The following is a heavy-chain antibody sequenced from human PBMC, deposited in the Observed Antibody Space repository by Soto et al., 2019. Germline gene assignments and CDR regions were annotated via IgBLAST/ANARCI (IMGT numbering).Heavy chain of an antibody. CDR1: GFTFTSSA. CDR3: AADYYYDSSGYYPHAFDI. V-gene: IGHV1-58*01. J-gene: IGHJ3*02. Sequence: GASVKVSWKASGFTFTSSAVQWVRQARGQRLEWIGWIVVGSGNTNYAQKFQERVTITRDMSTSTAYMELSSLRSEDTAVYYCAADYYYDSSGYYPHAFDIWGQGTMVTVSS. CDR2: IVVGSGNT. D-gene: IGHD3-22*01.